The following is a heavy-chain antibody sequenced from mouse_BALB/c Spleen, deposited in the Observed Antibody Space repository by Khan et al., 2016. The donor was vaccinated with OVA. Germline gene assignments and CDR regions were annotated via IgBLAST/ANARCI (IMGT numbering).Heavy chain of an antibody. J-gene: IGHJ2*01. CDR1: GFSITSGYG. Sequence: EVKLLESGPGLVKPSQSLSLTCTVTGFSITSGYGWNWLRQFPGNQLEWMGYISYSGSTNYTPSLKRRFSITRDTSKNQFFLQLNTVTTEDTATYYCARTARIKYWGQGTTLTVSS. CDR2: ISYSGST. V-gene: IGHV3-2*02. D-gene: IGHD1-2*01. CDR3: ARTARIKY.